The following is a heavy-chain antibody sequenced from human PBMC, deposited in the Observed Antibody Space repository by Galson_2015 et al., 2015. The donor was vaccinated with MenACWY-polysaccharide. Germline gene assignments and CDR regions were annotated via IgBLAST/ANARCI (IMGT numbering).Heavy chain of an antibody. CDR2: ISGYNANT. CDR1: GYTFSNYG. J-gene: IGHJ4*02. D-gene: IGHD3-10*01. CDR3: ARDGSAVSDY. Sequence: SVKVSCKASGYTFSNYGISWVRQAPGQGLEWTGWISGYNANTKYAQKFQGRLTMTTDTSTSTAYMELRSLRSDDTAVYYCARDGSAVSDYWGQGTLVTVSS. V-gene: IGHV1-18*01.